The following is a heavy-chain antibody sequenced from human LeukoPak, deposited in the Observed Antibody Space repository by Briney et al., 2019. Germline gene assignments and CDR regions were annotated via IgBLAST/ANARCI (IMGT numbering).Heavy chain of an antibody. V-gene: IGHV3-23*01. CDR2: ISGSGRTT. J-gene: IGHJ6*03. CDR1: GFTFSSYA. CDR3: AKEGRYYYYYYMDV. Sequence: PGGSLRLSCAASGFTFSSYAMSWVRQAPGKGLEWVSGISGSGRTTYYADSVKGRFTISRDNSKNTLYLQMNSLRAEDTAVYYCAKEGRYYYYYYMDVWGKGTTVTVSS.